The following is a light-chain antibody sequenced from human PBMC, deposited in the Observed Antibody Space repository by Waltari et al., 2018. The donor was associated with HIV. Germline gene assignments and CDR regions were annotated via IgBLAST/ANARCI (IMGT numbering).Light chain of an antibody. J-gene: IGLJ1*01. V-gene: IGLV1-47*01. CDR1: SSNIGSNY. CDR2: RNM. CDR3: AAWDDSLSGFYV. Sequence: QSVLTQPPSASGTPGQRVTISCSGSSSNIGSNYVYWYQQLPGPAPKLLIYRNMQRPSGVPDGFSGSKPGTSASLAISGLRSEDEADYYCAAWDDSLSGFYVFGTGTKVTVL.